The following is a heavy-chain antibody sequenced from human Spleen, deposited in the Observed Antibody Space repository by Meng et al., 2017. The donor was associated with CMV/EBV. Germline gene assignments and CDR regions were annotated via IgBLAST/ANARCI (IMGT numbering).Heavy chain of an antibody. CDR3: ARDTCSSSWYKYYYYGMDV. Sequence: FSDYYMTWIRQAPGKGLECVSYISSSGSTVYYADSVKGRFTISRDNAKNSLYLQMNSLRAEDTAVYYCARDTCSSSWYKYYYYGMDVWGQGTTVTVSS. V-gene: IGHV3-11*01. CDR1: FSDYY. D-gene: IGHD6-13*01. J-gene: IGHJ6*02. CDR2: ISSSGSTV.